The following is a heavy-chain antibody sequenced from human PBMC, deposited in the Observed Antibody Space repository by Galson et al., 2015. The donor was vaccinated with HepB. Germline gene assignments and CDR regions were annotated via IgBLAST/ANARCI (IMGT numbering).Heavy chain of an antibody. Sequence: SLRLSCAASGFTFSNYGMHWVRQAPGKGLEWVAGISYDGGNKYYADSVKGRFTISRDNSKNTLYLQMNSLRAEDTALYYCAKDPYLYSALAGTMEGFDYWGQGTLVTVSS. CDR2: ISYDGGNK. V-gene: IGHV3-30*18. J-gene: IGHJ4*02. CDR3: AKDPYLYSALAGTMEGFDY. D-gene: IGHD6-19*01. CDR1: GFTFSNYG.